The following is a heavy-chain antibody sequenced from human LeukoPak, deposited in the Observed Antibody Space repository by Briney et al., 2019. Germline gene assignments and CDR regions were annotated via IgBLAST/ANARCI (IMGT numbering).Heavy chain of an antibody. CDR3: ASDVRAAAGTSGYY. CDR1: GFTFSSYS. Sequence: GGSLRLSCAASGFTFSSYSMNWVRQAPGKGLEWVSSISSSSSYIYYADSVKGRFTISRDNAKNSLYLQMNSLRAEDTAVYYCASDVRAAAGTSGYYWGQGTLVTVSS. CDR2: ISSSSSYI. J-gene: IGHJ4*02. D-gene: IGHD6-13*01. V-gene: IGHV3-21*01.